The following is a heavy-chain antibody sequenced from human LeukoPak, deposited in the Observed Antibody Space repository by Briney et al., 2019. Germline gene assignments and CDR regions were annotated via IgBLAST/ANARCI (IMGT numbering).Heavy chain of an antibody. Sequence: SETLSLTCAVSGYSISSGYYWGWIRQPPGKGLEWIGSIYHSGSTYYNPSLKSRVTISVDTSKNQFSLKLSSVTAADTAVYYCARLRVVTEAFDIWGQGTMATVSS. CDR3: ARLRVVTEAFDI. V-gene: IGHV4-38-2*01. D-gene: IGHD4-23*01. J-gene: IGHJ3*02. CDR2: IYHSGST. CDR1: GYSISSGYY.